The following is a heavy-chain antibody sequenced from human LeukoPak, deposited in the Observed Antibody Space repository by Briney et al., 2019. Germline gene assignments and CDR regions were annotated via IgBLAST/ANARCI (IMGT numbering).Heavy chain of an antibody. V-gene: IGHV3-7*05. Sequence: PGGSLRLSCAASGFTFSGSWMSWVRQAPGKGLEWVANINQDGSKKYYVDSVKGRFTISRDNAKNSLYLQMNSLRADDTAVYYCAREWAEYTSSSLDSWGQGTLVTVSS. J-gene: IGHJ4*02. CDR1: GFTFSGSW. CDR2: INQDGSKK. CDR3: AREWAEYTSSSLDS. D-gene: IGHD6-13*01.